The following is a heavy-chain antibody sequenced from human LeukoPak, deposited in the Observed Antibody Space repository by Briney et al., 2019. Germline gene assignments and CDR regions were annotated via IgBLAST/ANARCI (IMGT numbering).Heavy chain of an antibody. J-gene: IGHJ4*02. CDR3: ARGTYYYEF. Sequence: GGSLRLSCAASKFTFSNYFMTWVRQSPGKGLEWVAYMYQFGSEKHYLDSVKGRFTISRDNAKNSLYLQMNSLRAEDTAVYYCARGTYYYEFWGQGTLVTVSS. V-gene: IGHV3-7*04. CDR1: KFTFSNYF. CDR2: MYQFGSEK. D-gene: IGHD3-16*01.